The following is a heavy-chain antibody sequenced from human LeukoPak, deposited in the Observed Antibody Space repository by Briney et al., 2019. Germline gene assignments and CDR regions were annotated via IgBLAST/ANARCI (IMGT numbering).Heavy chain of an antibody. CDR3: ARDYGDLPDY. CDR2: ISSSSSTI. D-gene: IGHD4-17*01. V-gene: IGHV3-48*02. J-gene: IGHJ4*02. CDR1: GFTFDDYP. Sequence: GGSLRLSCTASGFTFDDYPMSWFRQAPGKGLEWISYISSSSSTIYYADSVKGRFTISRDNAKNSLSLQMNSLRDEDTAVYYCARDYGDLPDYWGQGTLVTVS.